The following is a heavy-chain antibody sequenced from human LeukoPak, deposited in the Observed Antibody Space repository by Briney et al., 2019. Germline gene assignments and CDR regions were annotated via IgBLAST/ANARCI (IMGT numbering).Heavy chain of an antibody. D-gene: IGHD5-18*01. J-gene: IGHJ4*02. V-gene: IGHV3-30*02. CDR3: AKGRDTAMVTIDY. CDR2: IRYDGSNK. Sequence: GGSLRLSCAASGFTFSSYGMHWVRQAPGKGLEWVAFIRYDGSNKYYADSVKGRFTISRDNSKNTLYLQMNSLRAEGTAVYYCAKGRDTAMVTIDYWGQGTLVTVSS. CDR1: GFTFSSYG.